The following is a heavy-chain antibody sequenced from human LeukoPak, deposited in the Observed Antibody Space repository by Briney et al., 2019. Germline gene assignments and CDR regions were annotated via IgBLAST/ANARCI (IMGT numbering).Heavy chain of an antibody. CDR2: ISPYNDNT. CDR1: GYTFTSYG. CDR3: ARDPTGFSSGWDVFGS. D-gene: IGHD6-19*01. J-gene: IGHJ4*02. Sequence: ASVKVSCKASGYTFTSYGINWVRQAPGQGLEWMGWISPYNDNTNYAQKLQGRVTVTTDTSTSTAYMELRSLTSDDTAVYYCARDPTGFSSGWDVFGSWGQGTLVTVSS. V-gene: IGHV1-18*01.